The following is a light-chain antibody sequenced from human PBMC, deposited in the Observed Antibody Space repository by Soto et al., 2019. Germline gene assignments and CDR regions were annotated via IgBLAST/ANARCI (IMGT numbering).Light chain of an antibody. CDR2: DVT. V-gene: IGLV2-14*01. J-gene: IGLJ1*01. CDR3: SSYTTSNSYV. CDR1: SSDVGGYNY. Sequence: QSALTQPASVSGSPGQSITISCTGTSSDVGGYNYVSWYQQHPGKDPKLMIYDVTNRPSGVSNRFSGSKSGNTASLTISGLQAEDETDYYCSSYTTSNSYVFGTGTKLTVL.